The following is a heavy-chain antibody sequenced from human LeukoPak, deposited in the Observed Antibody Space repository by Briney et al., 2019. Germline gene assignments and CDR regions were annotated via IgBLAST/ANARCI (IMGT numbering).Heavy chain of an antibody. Sequence: PSETLSLTCTVSGGSISSSSYYWAWIRQPPGRGLEWIGHIYYSGGIYYNPSLKSRVTMSVDTSRNQFSLKLSSVTAVDTAVYYCARKTTAGPTKAAFDIWGQGTMVAVST. D-gene: IGHD2-21*02. CDR2: IYYSGGI. J-gene: IGHJ3*02. CDR3: ARKTTAGPTKAAFDI. CDR1: GGSISSSSYY. V-gene: IGHV4-39*07.